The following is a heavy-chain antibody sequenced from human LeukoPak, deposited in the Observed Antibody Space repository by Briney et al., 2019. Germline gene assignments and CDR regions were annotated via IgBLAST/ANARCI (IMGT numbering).Heavy chain of an antibody. CDR1: GFTFSGYG. CDR3: ARGLWALES. Sequence: SGGSLRLSCAASGFTFSGYGMHWVRQAPGKGLEWVAVIWYDGTNKYYADSVKGRFTISRDNSKNTLYLQMSSLRAEDTAVYYCARGLWALESWGQGTLVTVSS. J-gene: IGHJ4*02. V-gene: IGHV3-33*01. CDR2: IWYDGTNK. D-gene: IGHD2/OR15-2a*01.